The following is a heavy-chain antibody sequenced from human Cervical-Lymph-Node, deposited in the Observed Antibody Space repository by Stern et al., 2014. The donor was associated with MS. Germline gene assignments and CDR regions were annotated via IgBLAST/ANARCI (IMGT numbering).Heavy chain of an antibody. CDR1: GYPFTSYW. V-gene: IGHV5-51*01. Sequence: EVQLEESGPEVTRPGESLKLSCPASGYPFTSYWIGWVRQLPGKGMWWIASIFPVGSDIRDSPSFQGQVAISADKSSSTAYLQWNNLKASDTAIYYCARQREGRCWGQGTLVTVSS. CDR2: IFPVGSDI. J-gene: IGHJ4*02. D-gene: IGHD1-26*01. CDR3: ARQREGRC.